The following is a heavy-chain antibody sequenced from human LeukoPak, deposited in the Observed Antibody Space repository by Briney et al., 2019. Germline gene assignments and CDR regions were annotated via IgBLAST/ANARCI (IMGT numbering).Heavy chain of an antibody. CDR1: GFAFSAYA. CDR3: VKEILVTTSPFDY. CDR2: INSNGYST. D-gene: IGHD4-17*01. Sequence: GGSLRLSCSASGFAFSAYAMHWVRQAPGKGLEYVAAINSNGYSTYYADYVRGRFTLSRDNSKNTVYLQMSSLRAGDTAVYYCVKEILVTTSPFDYWGQGTLVTVSS. V-gene: IGHV3-64D*06. J-gene: IGHJ4*02.